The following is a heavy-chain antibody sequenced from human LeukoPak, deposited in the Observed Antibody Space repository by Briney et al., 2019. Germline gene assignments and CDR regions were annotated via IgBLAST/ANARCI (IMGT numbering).Heavy chain of an antibody. D-gene: IGHD6-13*01. Sequence: ASVKVSCKASGGTFSSYAISWVRQAPGQGLEWMGWISAYNGNTNYAQKLQGRVTMTTDTSTSTAYMELRSLRSDDTAVYYCARGPLSSIGITFDPWGQGTLVTVSS. CDR3: ARGPLSSIGITFDP. CDR2: ISAYNGNT. CDR1: GGTFSSYA. J-gene: IGHJ5*02. V-gene: IGHV1-18*01.